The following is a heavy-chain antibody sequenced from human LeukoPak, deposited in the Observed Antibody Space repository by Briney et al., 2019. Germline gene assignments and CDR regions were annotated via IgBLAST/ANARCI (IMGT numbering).Heavy chain of an antibody. CDR2: ISSSSSTI. J-gene: IGHJ6*04. Sequence: GGSLRLSCAASGSTFSSYSMNWVRQAPGKGLEWVSYISSSSSTIYYADSVKGRFTISRDNSKNSLYLQMNSLRTEDTALYYCAKDVPMDVWGKGTTVTVSS. CDR3: AKDVPMDV. CDR1: GSTFSSYS. D-gene: IGHD6-6*01. V-gene: IGHV3-48*04.